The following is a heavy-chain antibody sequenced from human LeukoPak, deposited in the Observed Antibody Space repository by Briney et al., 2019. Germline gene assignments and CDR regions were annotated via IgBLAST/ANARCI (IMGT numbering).Heavy chain of an antibody. V-gene: IGHV4-59*01. J-gene: IGHJ1*01. CDR3: ASVPADESTGYGRGYYQH. D-gene: IGHD3-22*01. CDR1: GGPISGYQ. Sequence: SETLSLTCSVSGGPISGYQWIWIRQPPGKGLEWIAYMYYRGTTNYRPSLRSRVTMSVDTSKNQFSLRLSSVTAADTAVYYCASVPADESTGYGRGYYQHWGQGTLVTVSS. CDR2: MYYRGTT.